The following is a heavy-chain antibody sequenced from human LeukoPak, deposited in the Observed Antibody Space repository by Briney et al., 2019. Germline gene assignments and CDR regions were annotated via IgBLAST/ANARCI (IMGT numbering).Heavy chain of an antibody. Sequence: PGGSLRLSCAASGFTFNNYATHWVRQAPGEGLEWVAVISRDGTLQYYADSVKGRLAISRDNSQNTLYLHMNSLSTEDTALYYCARAVPAPGTPENAFDIWGQGTMVTVSS. CDR1: GFTFNNYA. CDR2: ISRDGTLQ. D-gene: IGHD6-13*01. CDR3: ARAVPAPGTPENAFDI. V-gene: IGHV3-30*09. J-gene: IGHJ3*02.